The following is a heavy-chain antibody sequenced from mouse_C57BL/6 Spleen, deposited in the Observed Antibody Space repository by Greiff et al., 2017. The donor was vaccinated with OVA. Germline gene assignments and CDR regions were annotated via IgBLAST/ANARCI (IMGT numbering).Heavy chain of an antibody. Sequence: VQLQQSGPELVKPGASVKISCKASGYTFTDYYMTWVKQSHGKSLEWIGDINPNNGGTSYNQKFKGKATLTVDKSSSTAYMELLSLTSEDSAVEDCARAGYYGRSYGFAYWGQGTPVTVSA. V-gene: IGHV1-26*01. CDR3: ARAGYYGRSYGFAY. CDR1: GYTFTDYY. J-gene: IGHJ3*01. D-gene: IGHD1-1*01. CDR2: INPNNGGT.